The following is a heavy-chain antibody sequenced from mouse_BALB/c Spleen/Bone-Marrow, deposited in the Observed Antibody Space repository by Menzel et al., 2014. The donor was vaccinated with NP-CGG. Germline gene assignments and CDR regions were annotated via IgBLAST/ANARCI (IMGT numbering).Heavy chain of an antibody. Sequence: VQLQQSGAELVKPGASVKLSCTASGFNIKDTYMHWVKQRPEQGLEWIGRIDPANGNTKYDPKFQGKATITADTSSNTAYLQLSSLTSEDTAVYYCASYYYGSSSFAYWGQGIMVT. V-gene: IGHV14-3*02. CDR2: IDPANGNT. J-gene: IGHJ3*01. CDR1: GFNIKDTY. CDR3: ASYYYGSSSFAY. D-gene: IGHD1-1*01.